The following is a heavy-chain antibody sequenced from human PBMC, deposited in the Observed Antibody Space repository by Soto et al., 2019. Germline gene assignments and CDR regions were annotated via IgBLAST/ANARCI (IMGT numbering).Heavy chain of an antibody. CDR1: GFTFSSYS. CDR3: ARDRGYCSGGSCSGYYMDV. J-gene: IGHJ6*03. D-gene: IGHD2-15*01. V-gene: IGHV3-48*01. Sequence: GGSLRLSCAASGFTFSSYSMNWVRQAPGKGLEWVSYISSSSSTIYYADSVKGRFTISRDNAKNSLYLQMNSLRAEDTAVYYCARDRGYCSGGSCSGYYMDVWGKGTTVTVSS. CDR2: ISSSSSTI.